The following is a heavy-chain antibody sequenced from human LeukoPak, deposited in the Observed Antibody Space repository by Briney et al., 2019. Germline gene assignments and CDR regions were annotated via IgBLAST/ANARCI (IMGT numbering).Heavy chain of an antibody. CDR1: DVSISNYY. CDR2: ICTSGNT. CDR3: ARDVPYCTNGLCYVRDYYYYIDV. V-gene: IGHV4-4*07. Sequence: PSETLSLTCTVSDVSISNYYWSWIRQSAGKGLEWIGRICTSGNTNYNPSLKSRVTMSVDMSKNQFSLRLSSVTAADTAVYYCARDVPYCTNGLCYVRDYYYYIDVWGKGTTVTVSS. J-gene: IGHJ6*03. D-gene: IGHD2-8*01.